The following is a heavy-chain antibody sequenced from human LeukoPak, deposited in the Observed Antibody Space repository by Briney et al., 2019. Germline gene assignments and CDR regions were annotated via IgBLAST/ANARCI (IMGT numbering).Heavy chain of an antibody. CDR2: IYTSGST. CDR3: ARVGDGYNYDY. V-gene: IGHV4-4*07. CDR1: GGSISSYY. Sequence: PSETLSLTCTVSGGSISSYYWSWIRQPAGKALEWIGRIYTSGSTNYNPSLKSRVTISVDKSKNQFSLKLSSVTAADTAVYYCARVGDGYNYDYWGRGTLVTVSS. J-gene: IGHJ4*02. D-gene: IGHD5-24*01.